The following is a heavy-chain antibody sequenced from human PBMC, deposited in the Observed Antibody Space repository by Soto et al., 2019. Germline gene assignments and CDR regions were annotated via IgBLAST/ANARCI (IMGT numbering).Heavy chain of an antibody. J-gene: IGHJ6*02. V-gene: IGHV1-69*01. D-gene: IGHD3-16*01. CDR3: ANSRGGTFLGYHGMDI. CDR2: IIPVFGRG. Sequence: QVQLVQSGPEVKKTGTSVKVSCKASGGTFSSRAISWVRQAPGQGLEWMGGIIPVFGRGNYAEKFQDRVTITADESTGTVYMELSSLRSEDTARYYCANSRGGTFLGYHGMDIWGQGTTVSVSS. CDR1: GGTFSSRA.